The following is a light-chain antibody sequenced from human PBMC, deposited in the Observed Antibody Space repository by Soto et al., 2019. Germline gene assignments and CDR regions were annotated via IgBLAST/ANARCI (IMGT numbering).Light chain of an antibody. CDR1: SGDVGGYNY. V-gene: IGLV2-11*01. J-gene: IGLJ3*02. CDR3: QSYDSSRGAWV. Sequence: QSALSQPRSVSGSPGQSVTISCTGTSGDVGGYNYVSWYQQNPGKAPKLMIYYVTERPSGVPDRFSGSKSGNTASLTITGLQADDEADYYCQSYDSSRGAWVFGGGTKLTVL. CDR2: YVT.